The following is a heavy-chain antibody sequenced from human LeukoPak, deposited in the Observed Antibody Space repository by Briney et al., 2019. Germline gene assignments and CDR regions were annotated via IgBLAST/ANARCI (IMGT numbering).Heavy chain of an antibody. J-gene: IGHJ4*02. Sequence: ASVKVSCKTSGHIFTNDDINWVRQATGQGLEWMGWMNPKSGNTGSAQRFQGRVTMTRDTSISTAYMELSSLRSEDTAVYYCARVWGAIDYWGQGTLVTVSS. CDR2: MNPKSGNT. V-gene: IGHV1-8*01. CDR1: GHIFTNDD. D-gene: IGHD1-26*01. CDR3: ARVWGAIDY.